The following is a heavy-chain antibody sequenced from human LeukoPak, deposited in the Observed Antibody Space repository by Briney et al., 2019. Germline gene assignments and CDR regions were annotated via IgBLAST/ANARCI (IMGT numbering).Heavy chain of an antibody. J-gene: IGHJ4*02. V-gene: IGHV4-59*08. CDR1: GGSITSYY. CDR2: IYYTGST. D-gene: IGHD3-22*01. Sequence: PSETLPLTCSVSGGSITSYYWSWIRQPPGKGLEWIGYIYYTGSTKSNPSLKSRVTISLDMSERQFSLKLSSVTAADTAIYYCAASYFYDGIRYFDYWGLGTLVTVSS. CDR3: AASYFYDGIRYFDY.